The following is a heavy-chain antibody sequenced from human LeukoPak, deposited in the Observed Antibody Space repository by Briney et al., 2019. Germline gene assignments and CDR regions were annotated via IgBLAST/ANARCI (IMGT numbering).Heavy chain of an antibody. CDR2: IYSGGST. Sequence: GGSLRLSCAASGLTVSSNYMSWVRQAPGKGLEWVSVIYSGGSTYYADSVKGRFTISRDNSKNTLYLQMNSLRAEDTAVYYCASLQLFGTSFDYWGQGTLVTVSS. V-gene: IGHV3-66*01. CDR1: GLTVSSNY. D-gene: IGHD3-10*02. J-gene: IGHJ4*02. CDR3: ASLQLFGTSFDY.